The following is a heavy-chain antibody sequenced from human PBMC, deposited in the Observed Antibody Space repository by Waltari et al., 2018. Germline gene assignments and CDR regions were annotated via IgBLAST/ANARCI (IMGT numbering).Heavy chain of an antibody. CDR1: GYTFTSYN. CDR2: MNPNKGNT. J-gene: IGHJ6*02. CDR3: ARGITILGGMDV. Sequence: QVQLVQSGAEVKKPGASVKVSCKASGYTFTSYNINWVRQATGQGLEWMGWMNPNKGNTGYAQKFQGRVTITRNTSISTAYMELSSLRSEDTAVYYCARGITILGGMDVWGQGTTVTVSS. V-gene: IGHV1-8*03. D-gene: IGHD3-3*01.